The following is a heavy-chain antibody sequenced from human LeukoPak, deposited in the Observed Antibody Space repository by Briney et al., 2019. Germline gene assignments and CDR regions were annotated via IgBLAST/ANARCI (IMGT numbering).Heavy chain of an antibody. CDR1: GFTFSSYG. D-gene: IGHD3-10*01. CDR3: AGDRFYTMVRGVTSYYYYGMDV. Sequence: PGGSLRLSCAASGFTFSSYGMHWVRQAPGKGLEWVAVIWYDGSNKYYADSVKGRFTISRDNSKNTLYLQMNSLRAEDTAVYYCAGDRFYTMVRGVTSYYYYGMDVWGQGTTVTVSS. J-gene: IGHJ6*02. V-gene: IGHV3-33*01. CDR2: IWYDGSNK.